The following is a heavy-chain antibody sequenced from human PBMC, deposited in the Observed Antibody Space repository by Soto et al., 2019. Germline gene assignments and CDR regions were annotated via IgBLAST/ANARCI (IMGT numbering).Heavy chain of an antibody. J-gene: IGHJ6*02. CDR2: IIPIFGTA. D-gene: IGHD2-2*01. CDR3: ARIFPIVVVPAAMNYYYYGMDV. V-gene: IGHV1-69*01. Sequence: QVQLVQSGAEVKKPGSSVKVSCKASGGTFSSYAISWVRQAPGQGLEWMGGIIPIFGTANYAQKFQGRVTITADESTGTAYMELSSLRSEDTAVYYCARIFPIVVVPAAMNYYYYGMDVWGQGTTVTVSS. CDR1: GGTFSSYA.